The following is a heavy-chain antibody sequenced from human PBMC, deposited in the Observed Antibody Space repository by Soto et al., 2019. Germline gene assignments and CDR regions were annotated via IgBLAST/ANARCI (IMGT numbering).Heavy chain of an antibody. V-gene: IGHV3-33*01. Sequence: GGSLRLSCAASGFTFSSYGMHWVRQAPGKGLEWVAVIWYDGSNKYYADSVEGRFTISRDNSKNTLYLQMNSLRAEDTAVYYCARGKVDNAYYYYYYGMDVWGQGTTVTVSS. CDR1: GFTFSSYG. CDR2: IWYDGSNK. J-gene: IGHJ6*02. CDR3: ARGKVDNAYYYYYYGMDV.